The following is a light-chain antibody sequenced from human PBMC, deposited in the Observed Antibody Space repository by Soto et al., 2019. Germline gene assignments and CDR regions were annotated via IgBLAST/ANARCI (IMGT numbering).Light chain of an antibody. V-gene: IGKV1-5*01. Sequence: IQITKSPSTLTASVVYRVTITCRASQSISSWLAWYQQKPGKAPKLLIYDASSLESGVPSRFSGSGSGTEFTLTIRSLKPDDFASYYCQQFNSYSPGAFGQGTTVDIK. CDR3: QQFNSYSPGA. CDR2: DAS. J-gene: IGKJ1*01. CDR1: QSISSW.